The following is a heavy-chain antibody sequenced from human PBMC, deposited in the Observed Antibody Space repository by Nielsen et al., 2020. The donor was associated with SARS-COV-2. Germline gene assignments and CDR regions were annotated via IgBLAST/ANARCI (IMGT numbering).Heavy chain of an antibody. CDR2: INAGNGNT. Sequence: GESLKISCAASGFTFSSYAMHWVRQAPGQRLEWMGWINAGNGNTKYSQKFQGRVTITRDTSASTAYMELSSLRSEDTAVYYCARGWVYGLQDGDYWGQGTLVTVSS. CDR3: ARGWVYGLQDGDY. D-gene: IGHD4-11*01. J-gene: IGHJ4*02. CDR1: GFTFSSYA. V-gene: IGHV1-3*01.